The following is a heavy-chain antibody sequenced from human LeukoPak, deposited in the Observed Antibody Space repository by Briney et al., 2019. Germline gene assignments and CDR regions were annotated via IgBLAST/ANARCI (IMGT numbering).Heavy chain of an antibody. J-gene: IGHJ4*02. D-gene: IGHD1-26*01. V-gene: IGHV1-69*05. CDR2: IIPIFGTA. CDR3: ARLGQQVGATRDY. CDR1: GGTFSSYA. Sequence: SVKVSCKASGGTFSSYAISWVRQAPGQGLEWMGRIIPIFGTANYAQKFQGRVTITTDESTSTAYMELSSLRSEDTAVYYCARLGQQVGATRDYWGQGTLVNVSS.